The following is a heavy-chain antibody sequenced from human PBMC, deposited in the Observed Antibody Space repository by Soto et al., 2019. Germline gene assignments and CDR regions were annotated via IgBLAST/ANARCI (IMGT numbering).Heavy chain of an antibody. Sequence: EVQLLESGGGLVQPGGSRRLSCAASGFTFSSYAMSWVRQAPGKGLEWVSTISDSGSTYYADSVKCRFTISRDISKNTLYVQMGSLRAEDTAVYYCAKGGEGYCSGTSCLYHMDAWGKGTTVTVSS. CDR2: ISDSGST. CDR3: AKGGEGYCSGTSCLYHMDA. V-gene: IGHV3-23*01. CDR1: GFTFSSYA. J-gene: IGHJ6*03. D-gene: IGHD2-15*01.